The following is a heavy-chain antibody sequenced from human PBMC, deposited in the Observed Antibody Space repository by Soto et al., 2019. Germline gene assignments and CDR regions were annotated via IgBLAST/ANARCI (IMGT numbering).Heavy chain of an antibody. CDR3: AKVRVGIDVDFDY. CDR1: GFTFSNSA. Sequence: EVQLLESGGGLVQPGGSLRLSCAASGFTFSNSAMTWVRLAPAKGLEWVSTIRDSDSGGSTFYADSVKGRFTISRDDSKNTLYLQMSSLRAEDTAMYYCAKVRVGIDVDFDYWGQGALVTVSS. V-gene: IGHV3-23*01. D-gene: IGHD2-21*01. J-gene: IGHJ4*02. CDR2: IRDSDSGGST.